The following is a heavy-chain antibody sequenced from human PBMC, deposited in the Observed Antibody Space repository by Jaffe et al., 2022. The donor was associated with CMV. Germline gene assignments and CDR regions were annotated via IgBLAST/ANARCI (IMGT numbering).Heavy chain of an antibody. J-gene: IGHJ3*02. CDR1: GFTFSSYG. CDR3: ARDRDGGERGNDAFDI. V-gene: IGHV3-33*08. CDR2: IWYDGSNK. D-gene: IGHD2-21*01. Sequence: QVQLVESGGGVVQPGRSLRLSCAASGFTFSSYGMHWVRQAPGKGLEWVAVIWYDGSNKYYADSVKGRFTISRDNSKNTLYLQMNSLRAEDTAVYYCARDRDGGERGNDAFDIWGQGTMVTVSS.